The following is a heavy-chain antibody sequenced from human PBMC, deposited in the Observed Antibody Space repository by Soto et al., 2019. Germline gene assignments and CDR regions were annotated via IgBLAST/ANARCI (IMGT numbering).Heavy chain of an antibody. Sequence: QVQLVQSGAEVKKPGSSVKVSCKASGGTFSSYAISWVRQAPGQGLEWMGGIIPIFGSANYAQKFQGRVTITADESTSTAYMELSSLRSEDTAVYYCARQPRYSSSWDDAFDIWGQGTMVTVSS. CDR2: IIPIFGSA. D-gene: IGHD6-13*01. CDR1: GGTFSSYA. J-gene: IGHJ3*02. CDR3: ARQPRYSSSWDDAFDI. V-gene: IGHV1-69*01.